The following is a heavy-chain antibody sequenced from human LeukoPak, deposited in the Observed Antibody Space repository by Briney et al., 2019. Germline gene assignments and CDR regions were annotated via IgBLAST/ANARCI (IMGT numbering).Heavy chain of an antibody. J-gene: IGHJ4*02. CDR3: ARDGNYDFWSGYSQYFDY. D-gene: IGHD3-3*01. CDR2: ISCSSTI. V-gene: IGHV3-48*03. CDR1: GFTFSSYE. Sequence: PGGSLRLSCAASGFTFSSYEMNWVRQAPGEGLEWVSYISCSSTIYYADSVKGRFTISRDNAKNSLYLQMNSLRAEDTAVYYCARDGNYDFWSGYSQYFDYWGQGTLVTVSS.